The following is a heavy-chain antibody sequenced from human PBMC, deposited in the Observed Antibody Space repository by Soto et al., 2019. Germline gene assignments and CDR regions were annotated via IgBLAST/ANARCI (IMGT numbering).Heavy chain of an antibody. CDR2: ISYDGSNK. Sequence: QVQLVESGGGVVQPGRSLRLSCAVSGFTFSSYGMHWVRQAPGKGLEWVAVISYDGSNKYYADSVKGRFTISRDNSKNTLNVQMSSLRAEDTAVYYCAKQVTPHSSGWPDAFDIWGQGTMVSVSS. V-gene: IGHV3-30*18. CDR1: GFTFSSYG. J-gene: IGHJ3*02. CDR3: AKQVTPHSSGWPDAFDI. D-gene: IGHD6-19*01.